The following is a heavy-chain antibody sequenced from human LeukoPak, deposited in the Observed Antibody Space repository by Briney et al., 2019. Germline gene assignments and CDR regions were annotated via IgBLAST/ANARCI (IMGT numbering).Heavy chain of an antibody. Sequence: TGGSLRLSCAASGFTFSSYAMHWVRQAPGKGLEYVSAISSNGGSTYYANSVKGRFTISRDNSKNTLYLQMDSLRVEDTAVYYCARDKRSYSYHYYYGMDVWGQGTTVTVSS. CDR2: ISSNGGST. CDR1: GFTFSSYA. D-gene: IGHD3-16*01. J-gene: IGHJ6*02. V-gene: IGHV3-64*01. CDR3: ARDKRSYSYHYYYGMDV.